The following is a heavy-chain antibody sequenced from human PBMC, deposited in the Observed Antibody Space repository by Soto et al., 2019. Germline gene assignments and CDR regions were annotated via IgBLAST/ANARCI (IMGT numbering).Heavy chain of an antibody. Sequence: SETLSLTCTVPGGSISSYSWSWIRQPPGKGLEWIGYIYYSGSTNYNPSLKSRVTISVDTSKNQFSLKLSSVTAADTAVYYCARSRTTVTPSGFQHWGQGTLVTVSS. CDR2: IYYSGST. J-gene: IGHJ1*01. D-gene: IGHD4-17*01. CDR1: GGSISSYS. CDR3: ARSRTTVTPSGFQH. V-gene: IGHV4-59*01.